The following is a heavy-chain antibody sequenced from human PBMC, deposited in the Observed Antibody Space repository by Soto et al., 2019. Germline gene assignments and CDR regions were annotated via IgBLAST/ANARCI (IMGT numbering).Heavy chain of an antibody. CDR2: ISGSGGST. CDR3: AKANHVLRFLEWGP. V-gene: IGHV3-23*01. J-gene: IGHJ5*02. D-gene: IGHD3-3*01. CDR1: GFTFSSYA. Sequence: GGSLRLACAASGFTFSSYAMIWVRQAPGKGLEWVSAISGSGGSTYYADSVKGRFTISRDNSKNTLYLQMNSLRAEDTAVYYCAKANHVLRFLEWGPWGQGTLVTVSS.